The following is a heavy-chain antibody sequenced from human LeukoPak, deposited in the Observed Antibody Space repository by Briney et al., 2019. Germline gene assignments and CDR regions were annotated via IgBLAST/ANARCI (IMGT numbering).Heavy chain of an antibody. CDR3: VKKGGVTSSTYFNYFDS. CDR1: GQKLSGYW. D-gene: IGHD6-13*01. V-gene: IGHV5-51*07. CDR2: IYPGDSAT. Sequence: GESLKISCKASGQKLSGYWIGWVHQVPGKGLEWMGIIYPGDSATTYSPSFQGQVTISGDKSITTVYLQWSSLKASDTALYYCVKKGGVTSSTYFNYFDSWGQGTLVTVSS. J-gene: IGHJ4*02.